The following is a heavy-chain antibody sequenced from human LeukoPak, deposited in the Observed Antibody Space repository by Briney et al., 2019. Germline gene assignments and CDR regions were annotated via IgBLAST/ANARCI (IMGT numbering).Heavy chain of an antibody. CDR2: ISSRSSYI. CDR3: ARARSSGWFLDY. D-gene: IGHD6-19*01. J-gene: IGHJ4*02. CDR1: GFTFSSYS. Sequence: GGSLRLSCAASGFTFSSYSMNWVRQAPGKGLEWVSSISSRSSYIYYADSVKGRFTISRDNAKNSLYLQMNSLRAEDTAVYYCARARSSGWFLDYWGQGTLVTVSS. V-gene: IGHV3-21*01.